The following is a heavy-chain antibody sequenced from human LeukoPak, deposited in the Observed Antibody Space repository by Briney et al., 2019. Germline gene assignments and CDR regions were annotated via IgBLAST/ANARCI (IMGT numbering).Heavy chain of an antibody. V-gene: IGHV4-59*01. CDR2: IYYSGST. Sequence: SETLSLTCTVSGGSISSYYWSWIRQPPGKGLEWIGYIYYSGSTNYNPSLKSRVTISVDTTKNQLSLKLSSVTAADTAVYYCASGGTSRPYYFDYWGQGTLVTVSS. J-gene: IGHJ4*02. D-gene: IGHD3-3*01. CDR3: ASGGTSRPYYFDY. CDR1: GGSISSYY.